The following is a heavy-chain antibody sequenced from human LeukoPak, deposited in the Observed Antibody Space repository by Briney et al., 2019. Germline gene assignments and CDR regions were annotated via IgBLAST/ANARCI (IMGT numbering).Heavy chain of an antibody. J-gene: IGHJ3*02. D-gene: IGHD3-9*01. Sequence: GGSLRLSCAASGFTFSGYWMSWVRQAPGKGLEWVANIKHDGSEKYYVDSVKGRFTISRDNAKNSLYLQMNSLRAEDTAVYYCARVYYDILTGYSFGAFDIWGQGTMVTVSS. V-gene: IGHV3-7*04. CDR2: IKHDGSEK. CDR1: GFTFSGYW. CDR3: ARVYYDILTGYSFGAFDI.